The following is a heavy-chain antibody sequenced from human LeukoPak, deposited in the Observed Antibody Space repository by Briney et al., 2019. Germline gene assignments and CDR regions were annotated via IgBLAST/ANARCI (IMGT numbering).Heavy chain of an antibody. CDR1: GFTFSSYA. Sequence: GGSLRLSCAASGFTFSSYAMSWVRQAPGKGLEWVSGISGSGDNTYYADSVKGRFTISRDNSKNTLYVQVNSLGIEDTAAYYCAKGSYCDSSGSFYFDYWGQGTLATVSS. CDR2: ISGSGDNT. D-gene: IGHD3-22*01. J-gene: IGHJ4*02. V-gene: IGHV3-23*01. CDR3: AKGSYCDSSGSFYFDY.